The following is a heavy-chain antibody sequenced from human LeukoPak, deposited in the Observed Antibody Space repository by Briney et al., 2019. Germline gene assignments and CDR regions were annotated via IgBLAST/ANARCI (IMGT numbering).Heavy chain of an antibody. CDR2: IGPSGSTI. J-gene: IGHJ4*02. Sequence: GGSLRLSCVASGLTFSNFWMSWVRQAPGEGLEWVSYIGPSGSTIFYADSVKGRFTVSRDNAKNSLYLQMSSLRADDTAMYYCARGREGHYFDYWGQGTLVTVSS. CDR3: ARGREGHYFDY. CDR1: GLTFSNFW. V-gene: IGHV3-11*01. D-gene: IGHD5-24*01.